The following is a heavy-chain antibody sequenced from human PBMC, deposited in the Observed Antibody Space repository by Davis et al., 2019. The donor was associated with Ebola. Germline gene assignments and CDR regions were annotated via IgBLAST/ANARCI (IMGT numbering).Heavy chain of an antibody. Sequence: SETLSLTCTVSGGSISNYYWSWIRQPPGKGLEWIGYIYYSGSTNYNPSLKSRVTISVDTSKNQFSLKLSSVTAADTAVYYCARVIGHYDFWSGSISDYGLDVWGQGTTVTVSS. V-gene: IGHV4-59*01. J-gene: IGHJ6*02. CDR1: GGSISNYY. D-gene: IGHD3-3*01. CDR2: IYYSGST. CDR3: ARVIGHYDFWSGSISDYGLDV.